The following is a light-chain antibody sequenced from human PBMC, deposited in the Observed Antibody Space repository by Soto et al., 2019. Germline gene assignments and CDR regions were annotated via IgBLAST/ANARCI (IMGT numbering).Light chain of an antibody. Sequence: ETVLTQSPGTLSLSPGERATLSCRASQTITPTFLAWYQQKPGQAPRLLIYGASSRATDIPDRFSGSGSGTDFNLTISKLEPEDFAVYYCQQFGVSPTFGGGTKVDIK. J-gene: IGKJ4*01. CDR2: GAS. CDR1: QTITPTF. CDR3: QQFGVSPT. V-gene: IGKV3-20*01.